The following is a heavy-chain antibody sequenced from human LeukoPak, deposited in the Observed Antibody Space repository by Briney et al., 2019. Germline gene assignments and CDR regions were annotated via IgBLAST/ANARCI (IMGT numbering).Heavy chain of an antibody. CDR1: GGTFSSYA. D-gene: IGHD6-6*01. Sequence: ASVKVSCKASGGTFSSYAISWVRQAPGQELEWMGRIIPVFGTANYAQKFQGRVKITADRSTSTAYMELSGLRSEDTAVYYCARDNEGSSPADYWGQGTLVTVSS. V-gene: IGHV1-69*06. J-gene: IGHJ4*02. CDR2: IIPVFGTA. CDR3: ARDNEGSSPADY.